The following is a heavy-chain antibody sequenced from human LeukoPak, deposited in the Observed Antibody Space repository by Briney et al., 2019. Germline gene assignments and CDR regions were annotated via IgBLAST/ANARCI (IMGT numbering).Heavy chain of an antibody. CDR2: IYRGGNT. Sequence: GGSLRLSCAASGFTVSSKYMTWVRQAPGKGLEWVSVIYRGGNTYYADSVKGRFSISRDNAKNSLYLQMNSLRAEDTAVYYCAELGITMIGGVWGKGTTVTISS. CDR3: AELGITMIGGV. CDR1: GFTVSSKY. V-gene: IGHV3-53*01. D-gene: IGHD3-10*02. J-gene: IGHJ6*04.